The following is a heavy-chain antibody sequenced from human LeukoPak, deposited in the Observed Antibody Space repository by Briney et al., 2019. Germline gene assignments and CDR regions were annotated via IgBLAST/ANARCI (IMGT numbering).Heavy chain of an antibody. J-gene: IGHJ4*02. CDR3: ARDPNYHYGDVGGDY. D-gene: IGHD4-17*01. CDR2: ISGSGGST. Sequence: GGSLRLSCAASGFTFSPYWMHWVRQGPGKGLEWVSAISGSGGSTYYADSVKGRFTISRDNAKNSLYLQMNSLRAEDTAVYYCARDPNYHYGDVGGDYWGQGTLVTVSS. V-gene: IGHV3-21*01. CDR1: GFTFSPYW.